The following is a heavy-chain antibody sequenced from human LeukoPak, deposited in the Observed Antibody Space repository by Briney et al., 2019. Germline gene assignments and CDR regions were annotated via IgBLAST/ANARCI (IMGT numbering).Heavy chain of an antibody. Sequence: ASVKVSCRASGYSLIVYYIHWVRQAPGQGLEWMGLINPSGGSTNYAQKFQGRVTMTRDTSTSTVYMELSSLRSEDTAVYYCARGPSITMVRGGQWYYYMDVWGKGTTVTISS. J-gene: IGHJ6*03. CDR3: ARGPSITMVRGGQWYYYMDV. CDR1: GYSLIVYY. D-gene: IGHD3-10*01. CDR2: INPSGGST. V-gene: IGHV1-46*01.